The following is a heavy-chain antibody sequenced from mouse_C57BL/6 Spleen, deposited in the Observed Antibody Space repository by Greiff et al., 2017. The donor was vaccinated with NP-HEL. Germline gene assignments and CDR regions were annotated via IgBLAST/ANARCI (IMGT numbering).Heavy chain of an antibody. J-gene: IGHJ4*01. Sequence: QVQLQQPGAELVRPGTSVKLSCKASGYTFTSYWMHWVKQRPGQGLEWIGVIDPSDSYTNYNQKFKGKATLTVDTSSSTAYMQLSSLTSEDSAVYYCAKQLRLQDYDAMDYWGQGTSVTVSS. CDR1: GYTFTSYW. CDR2: IDPSDSYT. V-gene: IGHV1-59*01. D-gene: IGHD3-2*02. CDR3: AKQLRLQDYDAMDY.